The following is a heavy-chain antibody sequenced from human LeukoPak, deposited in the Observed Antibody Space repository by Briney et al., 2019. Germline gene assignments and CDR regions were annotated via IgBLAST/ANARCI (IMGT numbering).Heavy chain of an antibody. J-gene: IGHJ4*02. V-gene: IGHV3-23*01. Sequence: GGSLRLSCAASGFTISTHGMNLVRLAAGKGLEWVSGINSGGGTYYAEYVKGRFTISRGNSKNTLYLQMNSLRAEDTAVYYCAKLTRNFDTSGLNDYWGQGTLVTVSS. CDR2: INSGGGT. CDR1: GFTISTHG. D-gene: IGHD3-22*01. CDR3: AKLTRNFDTSGLNDY.